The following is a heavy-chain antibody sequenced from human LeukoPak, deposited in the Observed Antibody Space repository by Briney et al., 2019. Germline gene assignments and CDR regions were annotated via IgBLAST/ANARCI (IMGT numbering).Heavy chain of an antibody. CDR2: MNPNSGNT. D-gene: IGHD3-3*01. CDR1: GYTFTSYD. CDR3: ARAPSSYYDFWSGYYYYYYYMDV. V-gene: IGHV1-8*01. J-gene: IGHJ6*03. Sequence: ASVNVSCKASGYTFTSYDINWVRQAPGQGLEWMGWMNPNSGNTGYAQKFQGRVTMTRNTSISTAYMELSSLRSEDTAVYYCARAPSSYYDFWSGYYYYYYYMDVWGKGTTVTVSS.